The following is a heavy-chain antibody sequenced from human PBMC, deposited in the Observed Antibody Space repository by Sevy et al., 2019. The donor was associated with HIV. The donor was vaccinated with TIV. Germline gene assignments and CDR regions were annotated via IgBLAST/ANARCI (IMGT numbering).Heavy chain of an antibody. D-gene: IGHD3-3*01. Sequence: ASVKVSCKASGYTFTSYYMHWVRQAPGQGLEWMGIINPSVCSTSYAQKFQGRVTMTRDTSTSTVYMELSSMRSEDTAVYYCARPNLYYDFWGGMDVWGQGTTVTVSS. CDR2: INPSVCST. V-gene: IGHV1-46*01. CDR1: GYTFTSYY. CDR3: ARPNLYYDFWGGMDV. J-gene: IGHJ6*02.